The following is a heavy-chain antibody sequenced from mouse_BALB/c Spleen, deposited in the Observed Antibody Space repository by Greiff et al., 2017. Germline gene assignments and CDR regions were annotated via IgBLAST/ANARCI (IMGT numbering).Heavy chain of an antibody. CDR3: ARKGLGNYGYAMDY. Sequence: EVKLVESGGDLVKPGGSLKLSCAASGFTFSSFGMHWVRQAPEKGLEWVAYISSGSSTIYYADTVKGRFTISRDNPKNTLFLQMTSLRSEDTAMYYCARKGLGNYGYAMDYWGQGTSVTVSS. CDR2: ISSGSSTI. CDR1: GFTFSSFG. V-gene: IGHV5-17*02. J-gene: IGHJ4*01. D-gene: IGHD2-1*01.